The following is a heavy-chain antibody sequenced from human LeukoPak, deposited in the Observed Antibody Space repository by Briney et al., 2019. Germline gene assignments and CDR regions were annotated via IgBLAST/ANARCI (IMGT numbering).Heavy chain of an antibody. J-gene: IGHJ6*03. CDR2: INHSGSS. CDR1: GGSFRGFY. CDR3: ARSHCGGDCYSSRWQILYGYYYYYMDV. Sequence: SETLSLTCAVYGGSFRGFYWTWIRQSPGKGLEWIGEINHSGSSSYNPSPKSRIMISVDMPKNQFSLKVRSVTAADTAVYYCARSHCGGDCYSSRWQILYGYYYYYMDVWGTGTTVTVSS. D-gene: IGHD2-21*02. V-gene: IGHV4-34*01.